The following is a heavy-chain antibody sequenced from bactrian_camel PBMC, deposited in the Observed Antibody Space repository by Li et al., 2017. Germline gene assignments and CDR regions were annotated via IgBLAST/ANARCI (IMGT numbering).Heavy chain of an antibody. V-gene: IGHV3S40*01. Sequence: QLVESGGGSVQPGGSLRLSCTGSGFTTRRYYMTWVRQAPGQGLEWVSSISWDGGTTHYAESVKARFTISRDNAKSTSYLQMNSLNTDDTAVYCCATGSPWYHGLDYWGKGTQVTVS. J-gene: IGHJ7*01. CDR2: ISWDGGTT. CDR1: GFTTRRYY.